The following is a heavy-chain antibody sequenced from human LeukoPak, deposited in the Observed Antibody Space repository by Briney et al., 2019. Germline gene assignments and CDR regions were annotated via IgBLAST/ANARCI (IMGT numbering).Heavy chain of an antibody. J-gene: IGHJ6*02. V-gene: IGHV4-34*01. CDR1: GGSFSGYY. Sequence: PSETLSLTCAVYGGSFSGYYWSWIRQPPGKGLEWIGEINHSGSTNYNPSLKSRVTISVDTSKNQFSLKLSSVTAADTAVYYCAREAKFSVNYYDSSGLCMDVWGQGTTVTVSS. D-gene: IGHD3-22*01. CDR2: INHSGST. CDR3: AREAKFSVNYYDSSGLCMDV.